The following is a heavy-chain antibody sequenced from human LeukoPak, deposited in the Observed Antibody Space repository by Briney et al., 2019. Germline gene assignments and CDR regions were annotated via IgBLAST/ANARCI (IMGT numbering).Heavy chain of an antibody. J-gene: IGHJ4*02. CDR1: GYTLTELS. D-gene: IGHD3-3*01. V-gene: IGHV1-24*01. Sequence: ASVKVSCKVSGYTLTELSMHWVRQAPGKGLEWMGGFDPEDGETIYAQKFQGRVTMTEDTSTDTAYMELSSLRSEDTAVYYCATRPITIFGVVLLVFDYWGQGTLVTVSS. CDR2: FDPEDGET. CDR3: ATRPITIFGVVLLVFDY.